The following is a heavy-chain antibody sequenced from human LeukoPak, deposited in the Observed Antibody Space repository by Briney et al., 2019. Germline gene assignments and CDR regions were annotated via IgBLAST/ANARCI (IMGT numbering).Heavy chain of an antibody. V-gene: IGHV3-66*01. CDR2: IYSGGST. CDR1: GFTVSSNY. Sequence: GGSLRLSCAASGFTVSSNYMSWVRQAPGKGLEWVSIIYSGGSTYYADSVKGRFTISRDNAKNSLYLQMNSLRAEDTAVYYCARALAGIAAAGGFDYWGQGTLVTVSS. CDR3: ARALAGIAAAGGFDY. J-gene: IGHJ4*02. D-gene: IGHD6-13*01.